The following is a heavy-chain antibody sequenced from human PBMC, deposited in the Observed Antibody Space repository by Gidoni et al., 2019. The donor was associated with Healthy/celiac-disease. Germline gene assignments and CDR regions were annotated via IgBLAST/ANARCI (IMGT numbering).Heavy chain of an antibody. V-gene: IGHV1-69*06. Sequence: QVLLVQCGAGVKKPGSSVKVSCKASGVSFSSYAISWVRQAPGQGLEWMGGIIPIFGTANYAQKFQGRVTITADKATSTAYMELSSLRSEDTAVYSCAREDTVTTFWFDPWGQGTLVTVSS. J-gene: IGHJ5*02. D-gene: IGHD4-17*01. CDR3: AREDTVTTFWFDP. CDR2: IIPIFGTA. CDR1: GVSFSSYA.